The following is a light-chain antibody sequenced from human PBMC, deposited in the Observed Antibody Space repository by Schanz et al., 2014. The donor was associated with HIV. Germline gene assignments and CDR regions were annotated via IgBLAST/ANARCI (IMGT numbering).Light chain of an antibody. V-gene: IGLV1-47*01. CDR2: RNN. CDR3: AAWDGSLNGYV. J-gene: IGLJ1*01. Sequence: QSVLTQPPSASGTPGQRVTISCSGSSSNIGSNYVYWYQQLPGTAPKLLIYRNNQRPSGVPDRFSGSKSGTSASLAISGLQSEDEADYYCAAWDGSLNGYVFGTGTKLTVL. CDR1: SSNIGSNY.